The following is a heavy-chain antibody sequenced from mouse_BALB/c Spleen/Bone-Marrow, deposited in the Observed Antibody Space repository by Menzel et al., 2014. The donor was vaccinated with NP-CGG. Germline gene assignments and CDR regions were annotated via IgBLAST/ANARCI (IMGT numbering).Heavy chain of an antibody. V-gene: IGHV4-1*02. D-gene: IGHD1-1*01. CDR3: GRLSYYGRFAY. CDR2: INPDSSTI. Sequence: EVMLVESGGGLVQPGGSLKLSCAASGFDFSRYWMSWVRQAPGKGLKWIGEINPDSSTINYTPSLKDKFIISRDNAKNTLYLQMSPVRSEDTALYYWGRLSYYGRFAYWGQGTLVTVSA. CDR1: GFDFSRYW. J-gene: IGHJ3*01.